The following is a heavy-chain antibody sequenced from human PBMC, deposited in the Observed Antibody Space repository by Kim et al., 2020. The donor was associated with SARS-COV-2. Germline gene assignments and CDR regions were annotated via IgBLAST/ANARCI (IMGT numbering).Heavy chain of an antibody. CDR2: ISGSGGST. CDR3: AKDVDYYGSGSYSDY. J-gene: IGHJ4*02. V-gene: IGHV3-23*01. Sequence: GGSLRLSCAASGFTFSSYAMSWVRQAPGKGLEWVSGISGSGGSTYYADSVKGRFTISRDNSKNTLYLQMNSLRAEDTAVYYCAKDVDYYGSGSYSDYWGQGTLVTVSS. CDR1: GFTFSSYA. D-gene: IGHD3-10*01.